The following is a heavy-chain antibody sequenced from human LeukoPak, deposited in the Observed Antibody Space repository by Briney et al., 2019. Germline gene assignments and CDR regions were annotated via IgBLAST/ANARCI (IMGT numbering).Heavy chain of an antibody. CDR1: GFSVSNNY. CDR2: VYSGGDT. D-gene: IGHD3-10*01. Sequence: GGSLRHSCAASGFSVSNNYVSWVRQAPGKGLEWISAVYSGGDTYYIESVRSRFTISRDNSKNTIHLQMNGLTPEDTAIYYCARDSIGASVWGKGTTVTVSS. V-gene: IGHV3-53*01. CDR3: ARDSIGASV. J-gene: IGHJ6*04.